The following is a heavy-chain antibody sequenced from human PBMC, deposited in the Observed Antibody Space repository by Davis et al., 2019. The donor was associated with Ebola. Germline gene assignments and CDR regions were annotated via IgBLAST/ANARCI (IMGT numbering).Heavy chain of an antibody. CDR3: AREYSYDNTTYFD. V-gene: IGHV3-30*04. CDR1: GFAFGSFA. D-gene: IGHD3-22*01. Sequence: GESLKISCAASGFAFGSFAMHWVRQAPGKGLEWVTLVSYDGSYKDYADSVKGRFTISRDNSMHTLSLQMNSLRAEDSAVYYCAREYSYDNTTYFDWGQGTLVTVSS. J-gene: IGHJ4*02. CDR2: VSYDGSYK.